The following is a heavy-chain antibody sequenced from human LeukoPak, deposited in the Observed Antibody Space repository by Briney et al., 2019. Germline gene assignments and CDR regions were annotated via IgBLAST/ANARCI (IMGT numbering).Heavy chain of an antibody. Sequence: GGSLRLSCAASGFTFSSYAMSWVRQAPGKGLEWVSGFSGGDGSTSYADSVKGRFTISRDNSKNTLYLQMNSLRAEDTAVYYCAKGKVVPATIYDYWGQGTLVTVSS. CDR3: AKGKVVPATIYDY. CDR2: FSGGDGST. CDR1: GFTFSSYA. D-gene: IGHD2-2*02. V-gene: IGHV3-23*01. J-gene: IGHJ4*02.